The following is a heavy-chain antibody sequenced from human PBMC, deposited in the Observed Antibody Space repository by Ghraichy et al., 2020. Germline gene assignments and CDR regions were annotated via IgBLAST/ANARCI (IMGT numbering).Heavy chain of an antibody. CDR1: GYTFTSYD. CDR3: VRLRRSSSSFDH. J-gene: IGHJ4*02. D-gene: IGHD2-2*01. CDR2: MNSNSGNT. V-gene: IGHV1-8*01. Sequence: ASVKVSCKASGYTFTSYDINWVRQATGQGLEWMGWMNSNSGNTGYAQYFQGRVTMTRNTSISTAYMELSSLRSEDTAVYYCVRLRRSSSSFDHWGQGTLVTVSS.